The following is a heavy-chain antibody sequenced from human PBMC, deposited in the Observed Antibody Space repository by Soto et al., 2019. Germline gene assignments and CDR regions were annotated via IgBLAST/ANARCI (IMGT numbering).Heavy chain of an antibody. D-gene: IGHD6-13*01. CDR3: AARGSLFSSTWTDHY. V-gene: IGHV4-34*01. J-gene: IGHJ4*02. CDR1: GGSFSGYY. CDR2: IRHSGST. Sequence: SETLSLTCAVSGGSFSGYYWSWIRQPPGKGLEWIGEIRHSGSTIYNPSLKSRVTISVDTSNNQFSLKLSSVTAADTAVYYCAARGSLFSSTWTDHYWGQGILVTVSS.